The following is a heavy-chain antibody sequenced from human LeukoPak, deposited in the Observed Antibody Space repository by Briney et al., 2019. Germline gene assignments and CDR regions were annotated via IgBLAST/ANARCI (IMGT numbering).Heavy chain of an antibody. CDR2: IYYSGST. Sequence: PSETLSLTRTVSGGSISSYYWSWIRQPPGKGLEWIGYIYYSGSTNYNPSLKSRVTISVDTSKNQFSLKLSSVTAADTAVYYCARRRGNYGGNSAPWFDPWGQGTLVTVSS. D-gene: IGHD4-23*01. J-gene: IGHJ5*02. CDR1: GGSISSYY. V-gene: IGHV4-59*08. CDR3: ARRRGNYGGNSAPWFDP.